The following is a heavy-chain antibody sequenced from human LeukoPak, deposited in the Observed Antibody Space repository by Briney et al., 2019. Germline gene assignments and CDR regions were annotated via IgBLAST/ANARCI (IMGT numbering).Heavy chain of an antibody. J-gene: IGHJ6*03. CDR2: IYPNGNT. V-gene: IGHV4-4*07. D-gene: IGHD3-22*01. CDR3: ARLKVYDSTGYSPAYYMDV. Sequence: SDTLSLTRRVSVGAIISYYWTWIRQPAGKGPEGSGRIYPNGNTDDNPSLKPPVTMSAALSKKPFSLRLRSVTAADTAVYYCARLKVYDSTGYSPAYYMDVWGKGTAVTVSS. CDR1: VGAIISYY.